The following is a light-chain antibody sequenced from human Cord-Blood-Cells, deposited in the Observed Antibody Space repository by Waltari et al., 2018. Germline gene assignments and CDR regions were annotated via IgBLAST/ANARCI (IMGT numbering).Light chain of an antibody. V-gene: IGLV2-14*01. CDR2: DVS. CDR3: SSYTSSSTRV. CDR1: GRDVGGSNY. J-gene: IGLJ3*02. Sequence: QSALTQPASVSGSPGQSITIPFTGTGRDVGGSNYVSWYQQPPGKSPKLMIYDVSNRPSGVSNRFSGSKSGNTASLTISGLQAEDEADYYCSSYTSSSTRVFGGGTKLTVL.